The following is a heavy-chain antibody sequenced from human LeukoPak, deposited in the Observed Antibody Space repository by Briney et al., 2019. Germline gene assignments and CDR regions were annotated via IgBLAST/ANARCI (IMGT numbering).Heavy chain of an antibody. D-gene: IGHD6-13*01. V-gene: IGHV3-9*01. CDR3: AKDYGYSSSWYDY. J-gene: IGHJ4*02. Sequence: GRSLRLSCEASGFTFDDYGMHWVRQAPGEGLEWVSTISWNSASVGYVDSVKGRFTISRDNAKKTLYLQMNSLRPEDTALYYCAKDYGYSSSWYDYWGQGTLVTVSS. CDR2: ISWNSASV. CDR1: GFTFDDYG.